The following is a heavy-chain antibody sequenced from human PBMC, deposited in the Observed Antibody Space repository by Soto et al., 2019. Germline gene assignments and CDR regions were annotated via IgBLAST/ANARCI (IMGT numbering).Heavy chain of an antibody. CDR2: ISGSGGST. V-gene: IGHV3-23*01. J-gene: IGHJ3*02. Sequence: PGGSLRLSCAASGFTFSSYAMSWVRQAPGKGLEWVSAISGSGGSTYYADSVKGRFTISRDNSKNTLYLQMNSLRAEDTAVYYCAEDLGYCSGGSCYSGDDAFDIWGQGTMVTVSS. CDR3: AEDLGYCSGGSCYSGDDAFDI. D-gene: IGHD2-15*01. CDR1: GFTFSSYA.